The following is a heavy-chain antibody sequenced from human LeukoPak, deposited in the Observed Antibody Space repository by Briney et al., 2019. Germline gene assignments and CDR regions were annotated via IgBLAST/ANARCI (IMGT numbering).Heavy chain of an antibody. Sequence: GGSLRLSCAASGFTFKSYDMHWVRQAAGEGPEWVSAINTAGDTYYQGSVKGRFTISRENAKNSLYLQMNSLRAGDTAVYYCASGGRGSSWFGNWGQGTLVTVSS. J-gene: IGHJ4*02. CDR3: ASGGRGSSWFGN. CDR2: INTAGDT. CDR1: GFTFKSYD. V-gene: IGHV3-13*01. D-gene: IGHD6-13*01.